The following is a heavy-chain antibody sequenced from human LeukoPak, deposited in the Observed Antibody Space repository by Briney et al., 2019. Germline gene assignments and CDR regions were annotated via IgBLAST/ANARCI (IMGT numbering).Heavy chain of an antibody. V-gene: IGHV3-7*01. J-gene: IGHJ4*02. D-gene: IGHD3-3*01. CDR3: ARDPTIFGVVIVPDY. CDR2: IKQDGSEK. Sequence: PGGSLRLSCAASGFTFSSYWMSWVRQAPGKGLEWVANIKQDGSEKYYVDSVKGRFTISRDNAKNSLYLQMNSLRAEDTAVYYCARDPTIFGVVIVPDYWGQGTLVTVSP. CDR1: GFTFSSYW.